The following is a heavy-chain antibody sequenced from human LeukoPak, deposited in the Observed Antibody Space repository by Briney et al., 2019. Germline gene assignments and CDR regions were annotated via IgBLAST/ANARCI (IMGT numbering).Heavy chain of an antibody. CDR1: GGSISSYY. V-gene: IGHV4-59*01. CDR3: ARDTSSWGYYDSSGYYTSVFPGYYYGMDV. Sequence: PSETLSLTCTVSGGSISSYYWSWIRQPPGKGLEWIGYIYYSGSTNYNPSLTSRVTISVDTSKNQFSLKLSSVTAADTAVYYCARDTSSWGYYDSSGYYTSVFPGYYYGMDVWGQGTTVTVSS. D-gene: IGHD3-22*01. J-gene: IGHJ6*02. CDR2: IYYSGST.